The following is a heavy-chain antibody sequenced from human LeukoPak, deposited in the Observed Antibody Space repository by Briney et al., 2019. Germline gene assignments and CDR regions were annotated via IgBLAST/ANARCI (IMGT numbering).Heavy chain of an antibody. J-gene: IGHJ4*02. CDR1: GYTFTSYG. CDR2: ISAYNGNT. Sequence: ASVKVSCKASGYTFTSYGISWVRQAPGQGLEWMGWISAYNGNTNYAQKLQDRVTMTTDTSTSTAYMELGSLRSDDTAVYYCARDPGSTYYDILTGYPKYYFDYWGQGTLVTVSS. V-gene: IGHV1-18*01. D-gene: IGHD3-9*01. CDR3: ARDPGSTYYDILTGYPKYYFDY.